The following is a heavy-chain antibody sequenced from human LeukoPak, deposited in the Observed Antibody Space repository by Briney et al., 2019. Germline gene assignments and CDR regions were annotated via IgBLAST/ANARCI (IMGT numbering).Heavy chain of an antibody. V-gene: IGHV4-39*01. CDR3: ARHKAPGSYYNYYGIDV. CDR1: GDSTSSSPFY. Sequence: SETLSLTCTLSGDSTSSSPFYWGWIRQPPGKGLEWIGSVYYSGSTFYNPSLKSRVTISVDTSKNQFSLKVGSVTAADSAIYYCARHKAPGSYYNYYGIDVWGHGTTVTVSS. J-gene: IGHJ6*02. CDR2: VYYSGST.